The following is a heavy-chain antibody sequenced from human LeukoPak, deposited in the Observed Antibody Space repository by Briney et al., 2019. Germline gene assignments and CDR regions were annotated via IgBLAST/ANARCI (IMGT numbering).Heavy chain of an antibody. J-gene: IGHJ4*02. CDR2: ISAYNGNT. V-gene: IGHV1-18*01. CDR1: GYTFTSYG. CDR3: ARDKYSYGTKTFDY. Sequence: GASVKVSCKASGYTFTSYGISWVRQAPGQGLEWMGWISAYNGNTNYAQKLQGRVTMTTDTSTSTAYMELRSLRSDDTAVYYCARDKYSYGTKTFDYWGQGTLVTVSS. D-gene: IGHD5-18*01.